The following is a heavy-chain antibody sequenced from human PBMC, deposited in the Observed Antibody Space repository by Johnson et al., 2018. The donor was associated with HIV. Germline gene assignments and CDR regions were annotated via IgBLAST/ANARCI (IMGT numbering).Heavy chain of an antibody. CDR2: IGTAGDT. Sequence: VQLVESGGGVVQPGRSLRLSCAASGFTFSSYDIHWVRQATGQGLEWVSAIGTAGDTYYPGSVKGRFTISRENAKNSLYLQMNTLRAEDTALYYCARDKSGSYRGAFDVWGQGTMVTVSS. CDR1: GFTFSSYD. V-gene: IGHV3-13*01. J-gene: IGHJ3*01. CDR3: ARDKSGSYRGAFDV. D-gene: IGHD1-26*01.